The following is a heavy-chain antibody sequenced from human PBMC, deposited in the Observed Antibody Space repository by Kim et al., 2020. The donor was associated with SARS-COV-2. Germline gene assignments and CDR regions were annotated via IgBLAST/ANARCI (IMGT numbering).Heavy chain of an antibody. J-gene: IGHJ5*02. CDR1: GYTLTELS. V-gene: IGHV1-24*01. CDR2: FDPEDGET. D-gene: IGHD3-22*01. CDR3: ATSPVVVVTPWFDP. Sequence: ASVKVSCKVSGYTLTELSMHWVRQAPGKGLEWMGGFDPEDGETIYAQKFQGRVTMTEDTSTDTAYMELSSLRSEDTAVYYCATSPVVVVTPWFDPWGQGTLVTVYS.